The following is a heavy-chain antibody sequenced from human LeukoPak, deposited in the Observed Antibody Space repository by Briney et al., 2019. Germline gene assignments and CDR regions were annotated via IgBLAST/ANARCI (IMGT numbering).Heavy chain of an antibody. CDR3: ARTYLNWFDP. Sequence: SETLSLTCTVSGGSISSSSYYWGWIRQPPGKGLEWIGSIYYSGSTYYNPSLKSRVTISVDTSKNQFSLKLSSVTAADTAVYYCARTYLNWFDPWGQGTLVTVSS. CDR1: GGSISSSSYY. CDR2: IYYSGST. V-gene: IGHV4-39*07. D-gene: IGHD3-16*01. J-gene: IGHJ5*02.